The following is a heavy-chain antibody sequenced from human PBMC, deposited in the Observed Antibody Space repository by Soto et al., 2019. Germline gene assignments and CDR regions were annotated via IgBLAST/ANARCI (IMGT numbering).Heavy chain of an antibody. Sequence: NPSETLSLTCTVSGASISNFYWSCIRQPRGKGLDWIGYIYYSGSTIYNPSLKSRVTISVDTSKNQFSLKLSSVTAADTAVYYCARGPGIFDYWGQGSLVTVSS. V-gene: IGHV4-59*01. J-gene: IGHJ4*02. CDR1: GASISNFY. CDR3: ARGPGIFDY. CDR2: IYYSGST.